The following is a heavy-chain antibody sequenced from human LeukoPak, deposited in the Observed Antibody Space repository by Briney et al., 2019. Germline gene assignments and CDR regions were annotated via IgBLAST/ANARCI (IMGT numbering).Heavy chain of an antibody. V-gene: IGHV3-48*03. D-gene: IGHD1-14*01. CDR1: GFTFSSYE. CDR2: ISNSGSTI. Sequence: GGSLRLSCAASGFTFSSYEMNWVRQAPGKGLEWVSYISNSGSTIYYADSVKGRFTISRDNAKNSLYLQMNSLRAEDTAVYYCARDRNYYYYGMDVWGKGTTVTVSS. J-gene: IGHJ6*04. CDR3: ARDRNYYYYGMDV.